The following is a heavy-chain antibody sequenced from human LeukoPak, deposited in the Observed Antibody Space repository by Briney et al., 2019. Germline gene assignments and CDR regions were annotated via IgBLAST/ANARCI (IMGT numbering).Heavy chain of an antibody. CDR2: IYYSGST. J-gene: IGHJ1*01. V-gene: IGHV4-39*01. CDR1: GGSISSSSYY. Sequence: SETLSLTCTVSGGSISSSSYYWGWIRQPPGKGLEWIGSIYYSGSTYYNPSLKSRVTISVDTSKNQFSLKLSSVTAADTAVYYCARYGSGIFQHWGQGTLVTVSS. CDR3: ARYGSGIFQH. D-gene: IGHD3-10*01.